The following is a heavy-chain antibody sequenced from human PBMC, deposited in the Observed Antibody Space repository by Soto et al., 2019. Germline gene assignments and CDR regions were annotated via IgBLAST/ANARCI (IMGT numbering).Heavy chain of an antibody. D-gene: IGHD2-15*01. Sequence: PGGSLRLSCAASGFTFSSYAMHWVRQAPGKGLEWVAVISYDGSNKYYADSVKGRFTISRGNSKNTLYLQMSSLRAEDTAVYYCARVSVVVGDYYYHGMDVWGQGTTVTVSS. CDR2: ISYDGSNK. V-gene: IGHV3-30-3*01. CDR1: GFTFSSYA. J-gene: IGHJ6*02. CDR3: ARVSVVVGDYYYHGMDV.